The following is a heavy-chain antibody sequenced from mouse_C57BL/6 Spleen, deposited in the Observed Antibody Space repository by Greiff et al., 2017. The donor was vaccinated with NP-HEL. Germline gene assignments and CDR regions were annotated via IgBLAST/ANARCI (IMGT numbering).Heavy chain of an antibody. J-gene: IGHJ3*01. CDR3: AREYGAGGFAY. CDR1: GFTFSDYG. CDR2: ISSGSSTI. D-gene: IGHD1-1*02. V-gene: IGHV5-17*01. Sequence: EVKVVESGGGLVKPGGSLKLSCAASGFTFSDYGMHWVRQAPEKGLEWVAYISSGSSTIYYADTVKGRFTISRDNAKNTLFLQMTSLRSEDTAMYYCAREYGAGGFAYWGQGTLVTVSA.